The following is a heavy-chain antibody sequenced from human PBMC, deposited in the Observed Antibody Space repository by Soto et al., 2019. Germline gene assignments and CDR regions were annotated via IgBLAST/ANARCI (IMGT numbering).Heavy chain of an antibody. CDR2: ISGSGGST. Sequence: EVQLLESGGGLVQPGGSLRLSCAASGFTFSSYAMSWVRQAPGKGLEWVSAISGSGGSTYYADSVKGRFTISRDNSKNTLYLQMNSLRAEDTAVYYCARSRDGYNFYFDYWGQGTLVTVSS. CDR1: GFTFSSYA. V-gene: IGHV3-23*01. J-gene: IGHJ4*02. CDR3: ARSRDGYNFYFDY. D-gene: IGHD5-12*01.